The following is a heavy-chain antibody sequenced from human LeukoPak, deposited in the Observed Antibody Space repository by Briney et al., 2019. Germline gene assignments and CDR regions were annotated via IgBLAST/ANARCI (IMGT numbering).Heavy chain of an antibody. Sequence: PGRSLRFSCAASGFTFDDYAMHWVRQAPGKGLEWVSGISWNSGSIGYADSVKGRFTISRDNAKNSLYLQMNSLRAEDTALYYCAKAGYCSGGSCEYFQHWGQGTLVTVSS. V-gene: IGHV3-9*01. CDR1: GFTFDDYA. J-gene: IGHJ1*01. CDR2: ISWNSGSI. CDR3: AKAGYCSGGSCEYFQH. D-gene: IGHD2-15*01.